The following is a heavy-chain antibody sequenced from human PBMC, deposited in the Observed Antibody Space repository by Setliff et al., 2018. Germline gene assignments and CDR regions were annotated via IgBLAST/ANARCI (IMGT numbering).Heavy chain of an antibody. V-gene: IGHV3-48*01. CDR3: ARSSAPIKRDYMDV. J-gene: IGHJ6*03. CDR1: GFTFSSYG. CDR2: ISSSSTTI. Sequence: GGSLRLSCAASGFTFSSYGMNWVRRAPGKGLEWLSYISSSSTTIYYADSVKGRFTVSRDNAKNSLYLQMNSLRADDAAVYYCARSSAPIKRDYMDVWGKGTTVTVSS. D-gene: IGHD2-2*02.